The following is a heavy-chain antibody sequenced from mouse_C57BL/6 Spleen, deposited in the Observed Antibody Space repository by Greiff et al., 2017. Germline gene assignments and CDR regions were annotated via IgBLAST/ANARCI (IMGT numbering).Heavy chain of an antibody. V-gene: IGHV1-52*01. Sequence: VQLQQPGAELVRPGSSVKLSCKASGYTFTSYWLHWVKQRPIQGLEWIGNIDPSDSETHYNQKFKDKATLTVDKSSSTAYMQLSSLTSEDSAVYYCARGRMGLREAMDYWGQGTSVTVSS. CDR2: IDPSDSET. J-gene: IGHJ4*01. CDR1: GYTFTSYW. D-gene: IGHD2-4*01. CDR3: ARGRMGLREAMDY.